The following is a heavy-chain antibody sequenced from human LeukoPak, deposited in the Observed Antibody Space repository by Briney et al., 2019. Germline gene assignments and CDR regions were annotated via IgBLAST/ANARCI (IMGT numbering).Heavy chain of an antibody. D-gene: IGHD1-7*01. CDR2: INHSGST. CDR3: ARVLELRSPVFDY. J-gene: IGHJ4*02. CDR1: GGSFSGYY. V-gene: IGHV4-34*01. Sequence: SETLSLTCAVYGGSFSGYYWSWIRQPPGKGLEWIGEINHSGSTNYNPSLKSRVTISVDTSKNQFSLKLSSVTAADTAVYYCARVLELRSPVFDYWGQGTLVTVSS.